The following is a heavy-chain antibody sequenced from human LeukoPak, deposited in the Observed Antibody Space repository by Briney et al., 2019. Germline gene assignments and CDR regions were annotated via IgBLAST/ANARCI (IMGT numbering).Heavy chain of an antibody. CDR1: GFTFSSYW. J-gene: IGHJ4*02. D-gene: IGHD2-2*01. CDR2: IKQDGSEK. Sequence: GGSLRLSCAASGFTFSSYWMSWVRQAPGKGLEWVVNIKQDGSEKCYVDSVKGRFTISRDNAKNSLYLQMNSLRAEDTAVYYCAREGGTSSVVVVYFDYWGQGTLVTVSS. CDR3: AREGGTSSVVVVYFDY. V-gene: IGHV3-7*01.